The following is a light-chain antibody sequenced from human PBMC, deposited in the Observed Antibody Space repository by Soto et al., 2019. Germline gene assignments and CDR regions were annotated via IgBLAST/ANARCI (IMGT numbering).Light chain of an antibody. Sequence: IALTQSPGTLSLSPGDTATLSCRASYRVGSNYLAWYQQRPGQAPRLLIYGASSRAPGVPDKFRGSGPGTDFTLAISSLGPEDFAVYYCQQYGRSPTTFGQGTKLEI. V-gene: IGKV3-20*01. CDR2: GAS. CDR3: QQYGRSPTT. J-gene: IGKJ2*01. CDR1: YRVGSNY.